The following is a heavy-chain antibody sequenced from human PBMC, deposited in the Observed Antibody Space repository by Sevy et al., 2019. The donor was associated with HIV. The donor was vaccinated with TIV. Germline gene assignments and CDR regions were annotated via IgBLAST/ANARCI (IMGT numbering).Heavy chain of an antibody. CDR2: ISHSSGSI. Sequence: GGSLRLSCAASGFSFSSYSMNWVRQAPGKGLEWVSYISHSSGSIYYTDSVKGRFTISRDNAKNSVYLQMNSLRDKDTAVYYCAREYYYDTRGFDYWGQGSLVTVSS. J-gene: IGHJ4*02. CDR1: GFSFSSYS. D-gene: IGHD3-22*01. CDR3: AREYYYDTRGFDY. V-gene: IGHV3-48*02.